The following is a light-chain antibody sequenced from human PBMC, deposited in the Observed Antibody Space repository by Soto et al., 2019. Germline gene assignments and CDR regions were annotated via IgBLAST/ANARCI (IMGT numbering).Light chain of an antibody. CDR3: AAWDDSLNAVV. CDR2: ENN. Sequence: QSVLTQPPSVSAAPGQKVTISCSGSSSNIGNNYVSWYQQLPGTAPKLLIYENNKRPSGIPDRFSGSKSGTSATLGITGLQTGDEADYYCAAWDDSLNAVVFGGGTKLTVL. CDR1: SSNIGNNY. J-gene: IGLJ2*01. V-gene: IGLV1-51*01.